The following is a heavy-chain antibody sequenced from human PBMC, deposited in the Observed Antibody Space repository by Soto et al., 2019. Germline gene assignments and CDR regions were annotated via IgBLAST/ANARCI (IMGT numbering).Heavy chain of an antibody. J-gene: IGHJ4*01. D-gene: IGHD6-13*01. CDR1: GGSIGNSY. CDR2: IYYSGSS. V-gene: IGHV4-59*08. Sequence: QVQLQESGPGLVKPSETLSLTCTVSGGSIGNSYWSWIRQSPGKGLEWIGYIYYSGSSNYNPSLKSRVSISVDTSKNQFSLKLSSVTAADTAVYYCARHSSSWPIFDY. CDR3: ARHSSSWPIFDY.